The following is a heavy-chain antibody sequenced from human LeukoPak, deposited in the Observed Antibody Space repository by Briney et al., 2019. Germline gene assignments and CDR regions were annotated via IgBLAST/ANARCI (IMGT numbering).Heavy chain of an antibody. Sequence: GGSLRLSCAASGFTFSSYAMSWVRQAPGKGLEWVGRIKSKTNGGTTDYAAPVRGRFTISRDDSKNTLYLQLNSLKTEDTAVYYCARGRRAVVVSATYYFVMDVWGQGTTVTVSS. CDR2: IKSKTNGGTT. D-gene: IGHD2-21*01. V-gene: IGHV3-15*01. J-gene: IGHJ6*02. CDR3: ARGRRAVVVSATYYFVMDV. CDR1: GFTFSSYA.